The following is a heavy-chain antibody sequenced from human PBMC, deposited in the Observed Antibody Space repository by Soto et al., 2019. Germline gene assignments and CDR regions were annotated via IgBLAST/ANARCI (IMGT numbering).Heavy chain of an antibody. D-gene: IGHD6-19*01. J-gene: IGHJ4*02. V-gene: IGHV3-30-3*01. Sequence: QVQLVESGGGVVQPGRSLRLSCAASGFTFSSYAMHWVRQAPGKGLEWVAVISYDGSNKYYADSVKGRFTISRDNSKNTRYLQMNSLGAEDTAVYYCAGMGAVAGTGGDYWGQGTLVTVSS. CDR2: ISYDGSNK. CDR1: GFTFSSYA. CDR3: AGMGAVAGTGGDY.